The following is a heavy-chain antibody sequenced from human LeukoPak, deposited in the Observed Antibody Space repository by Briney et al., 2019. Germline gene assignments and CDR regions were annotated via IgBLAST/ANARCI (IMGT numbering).Heavy chain of an antibody. CDR3: ARHVNCGGDCYSLDY. V-gene: IGHV4-39*01. Sequence: PSETLSLTCTVSGGSISSSSYYWGWIRQPPGKGLEWIGSIYYSGSTYYNPSLKSRVTISVDTSKNQFSLKLSSVTAADTAVYHCARHVNCGGDCYSLDYWGQGTLVTVSS. D-gene: IGHD2-21*02. CDR1: GGSISSSSYY. CDR2: IYYSGST. J-gene: IGHJ4*02.